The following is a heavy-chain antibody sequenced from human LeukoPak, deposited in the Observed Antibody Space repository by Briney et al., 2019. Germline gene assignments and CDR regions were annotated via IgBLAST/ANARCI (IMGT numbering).Heavy chain of an antibody. Sequence: ASVKVSCKASGYTFTSYDINWVRQATGQGLERMGWMNPNSGNTGYAQKFQGRVTITRNTSISTAYMELSSLRSEDTAVYYCARGTPGYCSSTSCYPYYYYYMDVWGKGTTVTVSS. J-gene: IGHJ6*03. CDR1: GYTFTSYD. V-gene: IGHV1-8*03. D-gene: IGHD2-2*01. CDR3: ARGTPGYCSSTSCYPYYYYYMDV. CDR2: MNPNSGNT.